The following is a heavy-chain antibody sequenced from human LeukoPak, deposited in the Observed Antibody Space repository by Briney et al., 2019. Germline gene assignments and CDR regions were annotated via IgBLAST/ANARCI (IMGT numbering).Heavy chain of an antibody. CDR3: ARLAYCSGGSCSPYFGYFDY. CDR1: GGSFSGYY. V-gene: IGHV4-34*01. J-gene: IGHJ4*02. CDR2: INHSGST. D-gene: IGHD2-15*01. Sequence: SETLSLTCAVDGGSFSGYYWSWIRQPPGKGLEWIGEINHSGSTNYNPSLKSRVTISVDTSKNQFSLKLSSVTAADTAVYYCARLAYCSGGSCSPYFGYFDYWGQGTLVTVSS.